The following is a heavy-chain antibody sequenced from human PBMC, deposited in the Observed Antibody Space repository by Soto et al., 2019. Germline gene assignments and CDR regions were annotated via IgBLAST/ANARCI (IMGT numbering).Heavy chain of an antibody. Sequence: PGGSLRLSCVASGFNFKNYWMIWVRQAPGKGLEWVANIRQDSSLKYYLDSVKGRFTISRDNAVNSLYLNMDSLRVEDTAMYYCTRDISPSLSRAYFDAFDVWGRGTMVTVSS. J-gene: IGHJ3*01. CDR1: GFNFKNYW. V-gene: IGHV3-7*01. CDR3: TRDISPSLSRAYFDAFDV. D-gene: IGHD3-16*01. CDR2: IRQDSSLK.